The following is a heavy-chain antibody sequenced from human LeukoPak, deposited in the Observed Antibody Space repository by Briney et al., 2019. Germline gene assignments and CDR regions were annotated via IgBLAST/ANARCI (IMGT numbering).Heavy chain of an antibody. D-gene: IGHD1-14*01. V-gene: IGHV3-15*01. CDR3: VTPPD. J-gene: IGHJ4*02. Sequence: GGSLRLSCEASGITISDAWMSWVRQAPGKGLEWVGRIKSKSAGGTTDHAAPVKVRFTISRDDSKNTLYLQINSLTIEDTAVYYCVTPPDWGQGTLVTVSS. CDR1: GITISDAW. CDR2: IKSKSAGGTT.